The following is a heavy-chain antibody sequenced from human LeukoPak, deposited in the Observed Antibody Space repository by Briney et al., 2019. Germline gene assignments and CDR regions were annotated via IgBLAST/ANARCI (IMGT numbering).Heavy chain of an antibody. CDR1: GYIFTGYY. D-gene: IGHD1-26*01. Sequence: GASVKVSCKASGYIFTGYYMHWVRQVPGQGLEWMGWIYPNSGGTRYAQKFQGRVTMTRDTSISTAYMELSGLTSDDTAVFYCARDLATTSTWEFDYWGQGTLVSVSS. J-gene: IGHJ4*02. CDR3: ARDLATTSTWEFDY. CDR2: IYPNSGGT. V-gene: IGHV1-2*02.